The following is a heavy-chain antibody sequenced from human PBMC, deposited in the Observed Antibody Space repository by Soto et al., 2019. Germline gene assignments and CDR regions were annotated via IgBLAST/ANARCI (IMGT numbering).Heavy chain of an antibody. CDR1: GFTFSSYW. CDR3: ARGLLWFGDPYYMDV. CDR2: INSDGSST. J-gene: IGHJ6*03. D-gene: IGHD3-10*01. V-gene: IGHV3-74*01. Sequence: GGSLRLSCAASGFTFSSYWMHWVRQAPGKGLVWVSHINSDGSSTSYADSVKGRFTISRDNAKNTLYLQMNSLRAEDTAVYYCARGLLWFGDPYYMDVWGKGTTVTVSS.